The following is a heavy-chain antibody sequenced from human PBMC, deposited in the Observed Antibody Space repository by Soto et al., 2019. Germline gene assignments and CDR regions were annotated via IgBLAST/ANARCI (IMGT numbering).Heavy chain of an antibody. V-gene: IGHV3-33*01. CDR1: GFTFSSYG. CDR3: XXXXGIAVAGTVY. Sequence: QVQLVESGGGVVQPGRSLRLSCAASGFTFSSYGMHWVRQAPGKGLEWVAVIWYDGSNKYYADSVKGRFTISRDNSKNTXXLQMNSLRAEXTXXXXXXXXXGIAVAGTVYWGQGTLVTVSS. D-gene: IGHD6-19*01. CDR2: IWYDGSNK. J-gene: IGHJ4*02.